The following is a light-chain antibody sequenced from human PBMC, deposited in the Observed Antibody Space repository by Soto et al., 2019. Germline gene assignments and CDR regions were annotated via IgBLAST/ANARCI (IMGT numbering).Light chain of an antibody. V-gene: IGKV3-20*01. CDR1: ASLSTNS. J-gene: IGKJ2*01. Sequence: EIVLTQSPGTLSLSPGERATLSCRASASLSTNSLAWYQQKPGQPPRLLIYAASTRHTDIPDRFTGSGSGTDFALTISRLEPEDFAVYYCQHYVNSPPYTFGQGTKLEIK. CDR3: QHYVNSPPYT. CDR2: AAS.